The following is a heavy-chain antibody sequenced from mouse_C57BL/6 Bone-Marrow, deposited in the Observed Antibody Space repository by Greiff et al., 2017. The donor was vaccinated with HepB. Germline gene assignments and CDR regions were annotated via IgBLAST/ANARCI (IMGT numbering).Heavy chain of an antibody. V-gene: IGHV1-69*01. CDR1: GYTFTSYW. CDR3: ARYDPLFDY. D-gene: IGHD2-12*01. Sequence: QVQLQQPGAELVMPGASVKLSCKASGYTFTSYWMHWVKQRPGQGLEWIGEIDPSDSYTNYNLKFKGKSTLTVDKSSSTAYMQLSSLTSEDSAVYYCARYDPLFDYWGQGTTLTVSS. CDR2: IDPSDSYT. J-gene: IGHJ2*01.